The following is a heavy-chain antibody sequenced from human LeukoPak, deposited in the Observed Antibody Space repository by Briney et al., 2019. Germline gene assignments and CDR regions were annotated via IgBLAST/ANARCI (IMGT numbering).Heavy chain of an antibody. J-gene: IGHJ5*02. D-gene: IGHD6-13*01. Sequence: RTSETLSLTCAVYGGSFSGYYWSWIRQPPGKGLEWIGEINHSGSTNYNPSLKSRVTISVDTSKNQFSLKLSSAAAADTAVYCCARGRIGGAGTGGNWFDPWGQGTLVTVSS. CDR2: INHSGST. CDR3: ARGRIGGAGTGGNWFDP. CDR1: GGSFSGYY. V-gene: IGHV4-34*01.